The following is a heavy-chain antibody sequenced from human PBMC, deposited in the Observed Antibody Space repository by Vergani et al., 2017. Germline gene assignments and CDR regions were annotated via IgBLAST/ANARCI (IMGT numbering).Heavy chain of an antibody. CDR3: AKSLLGAVTVSRFDY. J-gene: IGHJ4*02. CDR1: GFTFSSYA. CDR2: ISGSGGST. V-gene: IGHV3-23*01. Sequence: TASGFTFSSYAMSWVRQAPGKGLEWVSAISGSGGSTYYADSVKGRFTISRDNSKNTLYLQMNSLRAEDTAVYYCAKSLLGAVTVSRFDYWGQGTLVTVSS. D-gene: IGHD6-13*01.